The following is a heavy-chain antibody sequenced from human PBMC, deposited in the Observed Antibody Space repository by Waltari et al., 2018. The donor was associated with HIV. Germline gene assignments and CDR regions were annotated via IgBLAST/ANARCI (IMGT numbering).Heavy chain of an antibody. D-gene: IGHD3-16*01. J-gene: IGHJ4*02. CDR2: ISYDGTKK. V-gene: IGHV3-30*01. Sequence: VQLVESGGGVVQPGTSLTLSCAASGLTFGNSAMHWVHQAPGKGLEWVALISYDGTKKYHGDSVKGRLTIARDISKATLFLEMNTVRPDDTAVYYCVRERTHFNDFQTWGRGTLVIVSS. CDR3: VRERTHFNDFQT. CDR1: GLTFGNSA.